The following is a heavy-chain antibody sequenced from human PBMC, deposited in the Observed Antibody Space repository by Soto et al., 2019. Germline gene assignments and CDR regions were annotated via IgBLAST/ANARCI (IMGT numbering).Heavy chain of an antibody. J-gene: IGHJ5*02. CDR2: VNTGNGDT. CDR3: AREYYAPLAGRSVDP. Sequence: QIHLVQSGADVKKPGASVTISCQTSGYSFTEFGLHWVRQAPGHRLEWLGWVNTGNGDTRYRQNLPGRITTTRDTAATTAYMQLTSLRSEATAVYYCAREYYAPLAGRSVDPWGQGTMITVSS. V-gene: IGHV1-3*04. CDR1: GYSFTEFG. D-gene: IGHD3-9*01.